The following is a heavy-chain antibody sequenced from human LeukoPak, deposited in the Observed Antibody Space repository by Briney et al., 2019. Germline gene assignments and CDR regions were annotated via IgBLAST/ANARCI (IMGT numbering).Heavy chain of an antibody. Sequence: SVKVSCKASGGTFSSYAISWVRQAPGQGLEWMGGIIPIFGTVNYAQKFQGRVTITADESTSTAYMELSSLRSEDTAVYYCARGPDCGGDCYSGGYDFDYWGQGTLVTVSS. V-gene: IGHV1-69*13. CDR3: ARGPDCGGDCYSGGYDFDY. J-gene: IGHJ4*02. D-gene: IGHD2-21*02. CDR2: IIPIFGTV. CDR1: GGTFSSYA.